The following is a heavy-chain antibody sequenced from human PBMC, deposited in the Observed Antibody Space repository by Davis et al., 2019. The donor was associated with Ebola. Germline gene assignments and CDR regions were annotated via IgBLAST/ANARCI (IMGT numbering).Heavy chain of an antibody. CDR3: ARFCHYTDCSYFDY. Sequence: PGGSLRLSCAASGFTFSSYAMSWVRQAPGKGLEWVSAISDSGGSTFYADSVKGRFTISRDNSKDTLYLQMNSLRAEDTATYYCARFCHYTDCSYFDYWGQGTMVAVSS. J-gene: IGHJ4*02. CDR2: ISDSGGST. D-gene: IGHD3-3*01. CDR1: GFTFSSYA. V-gene: IGHV3-23*01.